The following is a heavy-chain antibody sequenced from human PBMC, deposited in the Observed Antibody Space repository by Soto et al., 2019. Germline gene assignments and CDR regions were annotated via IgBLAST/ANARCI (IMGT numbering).Heavy chain of an antibody. CDR3: VKQAHGLDGVAFDY. J-gene: IGHJ4*02. CDR1: GFIFSEST. CDR2: VSTSGRST. Sequence: GGSLRLSCSASGFIFSESTIYWVRQVPGKGLEAISAVSTSGRSTYYADSVKDRFTISRDNSKNTLFLQMGSLRPEGTAIYYCVKQAHGLDGVAFDYWGQGTQVIVSS. V-gene: IGHV3-64D*06. D-gene: IGHD2-15*01.